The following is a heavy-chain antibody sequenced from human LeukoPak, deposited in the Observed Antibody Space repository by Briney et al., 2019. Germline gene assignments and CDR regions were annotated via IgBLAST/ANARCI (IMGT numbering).Heavy chain of an antibody. V-gene: IGHV3-30*02. CDR2: TRYDGSKI. CDR1: GFDLSSYG. J-gene: IGHJ4*01. CDR3: ARVKRAYTSSSTGYLVY. Sequence: GGSLRLSRETSGFDLSSYGMHWLRQAPGKGLEWVAFTRYDGSKIDYQDSVKGRFTISRDNSKNIVSLQMNTLGPEDSALYYCARVKRAYTSSSTGYLVYRGQGTLVVVSS. D-gene: IGHD3-16*01.